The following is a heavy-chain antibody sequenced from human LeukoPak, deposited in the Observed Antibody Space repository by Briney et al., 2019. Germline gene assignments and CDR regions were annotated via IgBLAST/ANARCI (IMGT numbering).Heavy chain of an antibody. J-gene: IGHJ4*02. CDR3: ARDPVGDPIPYYFDY. D-gene: IGHD4-17*01. V-gene: IGHV3-30*04. CDR1: GSTFSSYA. Sequence: PGRSLRLSCAASGSTFSSYAMHWVRQAPGKGLEWVAVISYDGSNKYYADSVKGRFTISRDNSKNTLYLQMNSLRAEDTAVYYCARDPVGDPIPYYFDYWGQGTLVTVSS. CDR2: ISYDGSNK.